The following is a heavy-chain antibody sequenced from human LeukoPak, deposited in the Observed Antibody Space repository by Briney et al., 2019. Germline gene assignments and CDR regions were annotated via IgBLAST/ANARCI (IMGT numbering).Heavy chain of an antibody. CDR3: ARDGVGYYDSSGYYYFQH. J-gene: IGHJ1*01. CDR1: GYTFTGYY. CDR2: INPNSGGT. D-gene: IGHD3-22*01. Sequence: GASVKVSCKASGYTFTGYYMHWVRQAPGQGLEWMGWINPNSGGTNYAQKFQGRVTMTRDTSTSTAYMELSRLRSDDTAVYYCARDGVGYYDSSGYYYFQHWGQGTLVTVSS. V-gene: IGHV1-2*02.